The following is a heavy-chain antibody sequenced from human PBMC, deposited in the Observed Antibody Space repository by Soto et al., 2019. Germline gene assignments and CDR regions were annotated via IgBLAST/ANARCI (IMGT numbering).Heavy chain of an antibody. CDR1: GGTFSSYA. V-gene: IGHV1-69*12. D-gene: IGHD5-12*01. CDR2: IIPIFGTA. J-gene: IGHJ4*02. CDR3: ARDAKNEMATMLY. Sequence: QVQLVQSGAEVKKPGSSVKVSCKASGGTFSSYAISWVRQAPEQGLEWMGGIIPIFGTANYAQKFQGRVTITADEATSTAYMELSSLRSEDTAVYYCARDAKNEMATMLYWGQGTLVTVSS.